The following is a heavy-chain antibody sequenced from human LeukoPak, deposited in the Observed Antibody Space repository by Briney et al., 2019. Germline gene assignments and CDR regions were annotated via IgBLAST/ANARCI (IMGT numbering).Heavy chain of an antibody. CDR2: IIPIFGTA. D-gene: IGHD6-13*01. CDR1: GYTFTTDY. CDR3: ARDRRSWGAFDI. J-gene: IGHJ3*02. V-gene: IGHV1-69*13. Sequence: SVKVSCKASGYTFTTDYIHWVRQAPGQGLEWMGGIIPIFGTANYAQKFQGRVTITADESTSTAYMELSSLRSEDTAVYYCARDRRSWGAFDIWGQGTMVTVSS.